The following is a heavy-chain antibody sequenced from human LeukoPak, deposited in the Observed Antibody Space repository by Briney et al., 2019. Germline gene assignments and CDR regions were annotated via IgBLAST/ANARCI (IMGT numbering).Heavy chain of an antibody. CDR3: ARGGPYSSGWYSASNWFDP. J-gene: IGHJ5*02. D-gene: IGHD6-19*01. Sequence: PSETLSLTCTVSGGSISSYYWSWIRQPPGKGLEWIGEINHSGSTNYNPSLKSRVTISVDTSKNQFSLKLSSVTAADTAVYYCARGGPYSSGWYSASNWFDPWGQGTLVTVSS. CDR1: GGSISSYY. CDR2: INHSGST. V-gene: IGHV4-34*01.